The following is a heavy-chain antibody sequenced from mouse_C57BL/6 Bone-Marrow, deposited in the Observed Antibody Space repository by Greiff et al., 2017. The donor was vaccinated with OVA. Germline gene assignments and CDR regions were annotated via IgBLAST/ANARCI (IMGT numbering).Heavy chain of an antibody. Sequence: EVMLVESGGDLVKPGGSLKLSCAASGFTFSSYGMSWVRQTPDKRLEWVATISSGGSYTYYPDSVKGRFTISRDNAKNTLYLQMSSLKSEDTAMYYCARRTSYYFDYWGQGTTRTVSS. CDR3: ARRTSYYFDY. V-gene: IGHV5-6*02. J-gene: IGHJ2*01. CDR2: ISSGGSYT. CDR1: GFTFSSYG.